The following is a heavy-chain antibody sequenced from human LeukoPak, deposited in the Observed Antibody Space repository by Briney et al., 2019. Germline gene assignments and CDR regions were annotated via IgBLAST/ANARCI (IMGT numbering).Heavy chain of an antibody. D-gene: IGHD4-17*01. CDR2: IYYSGST. V-gene: IGHV4-30-4*01. J-gene: IGHJ4*02. Sequence: SETLSLTCTVSGGSISSYYWSWIRQPPGKGLEWIGYIYYSGSTYYNPSLKSRVTISADTSKNQFSLKLSSVTAADTAVYYCARATVTTSLFDYWGQGTLVTVSS. CDR3: ARATVTTSLFDY. CDR1: GGSISSYY.